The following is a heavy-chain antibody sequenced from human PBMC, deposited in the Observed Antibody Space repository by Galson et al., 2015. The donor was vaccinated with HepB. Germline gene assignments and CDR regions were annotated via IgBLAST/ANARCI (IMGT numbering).Heavy chain of an antibody. CDR2: IGSNI. CDR3: ARGAILTGYLNWYFDL. V-gene: IGHV3-21*01. D-gene: IGHD3-9*01. CDR1: GFTFSGYS. Sequence: SLRLSCAASGFTFSGYSMNWVRQAPGKGLEWVSSIGSNIFYVDPVKGRFTTSRDNAKNALYLQMNSLRDEDTAVYYCARGAILTGYLNWYFDLWGRGTLVTVSS. J-gene: IGHJ2*01.